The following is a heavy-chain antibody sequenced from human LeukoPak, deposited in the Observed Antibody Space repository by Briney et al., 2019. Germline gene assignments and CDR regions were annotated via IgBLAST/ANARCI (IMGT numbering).Heavy chain of an antibody. CDR1: GYTFTKYY. CDR2: INPSSGGT. D-gene: IGHD2-15*01. Sequence: ASVKVSGKASGYTFTKYYMFWVRQAPGQGLEWMGRINPSSGGTDYAQKFQGRVTMTRDTSISTAYMELSRLRSDDTAMYYCARGYCSGGSCYSVENWFDPWGQGTLVTVSS. V-gene: IGHV1-2*06. CDR3: ARGYCSGGSCYSVENWFDP. J-gene: IGHJ5*02.